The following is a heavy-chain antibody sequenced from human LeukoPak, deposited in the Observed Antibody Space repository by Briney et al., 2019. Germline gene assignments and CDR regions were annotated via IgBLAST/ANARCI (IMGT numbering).Heavy chain of an antibody. CDR2: IIPMFVTA. CDR1: GGTFSSYS. Sequence: SVKVSCKTSGGTFSSYSISWVRQAPGKGLEWMWRIIPMFVTASYAQKFQDRVSITTDESTATAYVELSSLRSEDTAVYYCASDDSSGYKSWGQGTLVTVSS. CDR3: ASDDSSGYKS. V-gene: IGHV1-69*05. D-gene: IGHD3-22*01. J-gene: IGHJ5*02.